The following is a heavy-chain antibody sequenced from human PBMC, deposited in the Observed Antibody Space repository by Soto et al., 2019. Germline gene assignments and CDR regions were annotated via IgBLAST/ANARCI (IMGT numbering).Heavy chain of an antibody. CDR2: ISGGGRPI. CDR3: ARDLGWAFDS. CDR1: GFTFSTFS. J-gene: IGHJ4*02. D-gene: IGHD6-19*01. Sequence: EVQLVESGGGSVQPGGSLRLSCAASGFTFSTFSMNWVRQAPGRGLEWISYISGGGRPISYADSVKGRFTISRDNAETYLYLQMDSLTDEETAVYYCARDLGWAFDSWGQGTLVTVSS. V-gene: IGHV3-48*02.